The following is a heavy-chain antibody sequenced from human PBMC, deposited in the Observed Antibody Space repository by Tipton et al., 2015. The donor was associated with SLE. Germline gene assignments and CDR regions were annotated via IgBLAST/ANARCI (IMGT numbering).Heavy chain of an antibody. CDR1: GGSTSDAN. D-gene: IGHD7-27*01. Sequence: TLSLTCAVYGGSTSDANWSLIRQPPGKGLEWIGEIHHIGGTKYSPSLKSRVTISIDTSKNQFSLKVHSVTAADTAVHYCARGSATWGSHWFDPGGQGTPVTVSS. V-gene: IGHV4-34*01. CDR2: IHHIGGT. J-gene: IGHJ5*02. CDR3: ARGSATWGSHWFDP.